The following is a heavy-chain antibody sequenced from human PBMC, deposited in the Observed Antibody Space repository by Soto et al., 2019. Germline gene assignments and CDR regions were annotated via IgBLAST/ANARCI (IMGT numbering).Heavy chain of an antibody. D-gene: IGHD3-10*01. Sequence: SETLSLTCAVYGGSFSGYYWSWIRQPPGKGLEWIGEINHSGSTNYNPSLKSRVTISVDTSKNQFSLKLSSVTAADTAVYYCARDDREAGVRGWLDVWGKGTTVTVSS. CDR1: GGSFSGYY. J-gene: IGHJ6*04. V-gene: IGHV4-34*01. CDR3: ARDDREAGVRGWLDV. CDR2: INHSGST.